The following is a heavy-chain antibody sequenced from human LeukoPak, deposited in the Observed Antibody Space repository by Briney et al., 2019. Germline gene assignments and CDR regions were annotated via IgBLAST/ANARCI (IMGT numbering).Heavy chain of an antibody. CDR2: ISPYNANT. Sequence: ASVKVSCKPSGYTFTTYGISWVRQAPGQGLEWMGWISPYNANTNYAQKLQGRVTMTTDTSTSTAYMELRSLRSDDTAVYYRARDLGYHLLTNYYYYGMDVWGQGTTVTVSS. CDR1: GYTFTTYG. CDR3: ARDLGYHLLTNYYYYGMDV. J-gene: IGHJ6*02. V-gene: IGHV1-18*01. D-gene: IGHD2-2*01.